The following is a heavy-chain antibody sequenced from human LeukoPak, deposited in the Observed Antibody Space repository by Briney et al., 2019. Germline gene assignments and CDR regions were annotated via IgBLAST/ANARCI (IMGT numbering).Heavy chain of an antibody. CDR3: ARVRAVAGTGDY. V-gene: IGHV4-39*07. D-gene: IGHD6-19*01. CDR1: GGSISSSSYY. CDR2: IYYSGST. Sequence: SETLSLTCTVSGGSISSSSYYWGWIRQPPGKGLEWIGSIYYSGSTYYNPSLKSRVTISVDTSKNQFSLKLSSVTAADTAVYYCARVRAVAGTGDYWGQGTLVTVSS. J-gene: IGHJ4*02.